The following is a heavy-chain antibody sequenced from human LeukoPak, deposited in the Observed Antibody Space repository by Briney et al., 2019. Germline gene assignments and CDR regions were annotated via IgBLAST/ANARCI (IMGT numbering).Heavy chain of an antibody. D-gene: IGHD6-19*01. V-gene: IGHV3-21*01. CDR1: GFTVSSNY. J-gene: IGHJ3*02. Sequence: GGSLRLSCAASGFTVSSNYMNWVRQAPGKGLEWVSSISSSSSYIYYADSVKGRFTISRDNAKNSLYLQMNSLRAEDTAVYYCARGAFARVAGTTYAFDIWGQGTMVTVSS. CDR2: ISSSSSYI. CDR3: ARGAFARVAGTTYAFDI.